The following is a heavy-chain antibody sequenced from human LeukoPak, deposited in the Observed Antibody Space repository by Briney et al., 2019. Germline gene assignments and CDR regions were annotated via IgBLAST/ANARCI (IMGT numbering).Heavy chain of an antibody. CDR2: ISHRGRT. Sequence: SETLSLTCAVYGGSVSGYYWSWIRQPPGKGLEWIGEISHRGRTHYNPSLKGRVTMSVDTSKNQFALEVDSVAAADTAVYYCARIPLYFLEPFDYWGQGILVTVSS. J-gene: IGHJ4*02. V-gene: IGHV4-34*01. CDR3: ARIPLYFLEPFDY. CDR1: GGSVSGYY. D-gene: IGHD3-3*01.